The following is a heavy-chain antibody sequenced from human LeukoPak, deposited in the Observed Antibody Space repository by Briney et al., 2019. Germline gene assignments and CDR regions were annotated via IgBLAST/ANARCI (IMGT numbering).Heavy chain of an antibody. D-gene: IGHD1-7*01. CDR1: GYTFTDYY. V-gene: IGHV1-69-2*01. Sequence: ASVKISCKVSGYTFTDYYMHWAQQAPGKGLEWMGLVDPEDGETIYAEKFQGRVTITADTSTDTAYMELSSLRSEDTAVYYCATFGATGTTQIDAFDIWGQGTMVTVSS. CDR3: ATFGATGTTQIDAFDI. CDR2: VDPEDGET. J-gene: IGHJ3*02.